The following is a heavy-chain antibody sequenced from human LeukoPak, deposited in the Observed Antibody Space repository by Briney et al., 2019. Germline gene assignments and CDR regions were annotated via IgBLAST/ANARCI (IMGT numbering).Heavy chain of an antibody. CDR3: ARFAYWGSNCWYYFDY. Sequence: SETLSLTCTVSGGSINSNYWSWIRQPPGEGLEWIAYIDHSGNTNYNPSLKSRVTISRDMSKNQFSLKLSSVTAADTAVYYCARFAYWGSNCWYYFDYWGQETLVTVSS. CDR1: GGSINSNY. D-gene: IGHD2-21*02. J-gene: IGHJ4*02. CDR2: IDHSGNT. V-gene: IGHV4-4*09.